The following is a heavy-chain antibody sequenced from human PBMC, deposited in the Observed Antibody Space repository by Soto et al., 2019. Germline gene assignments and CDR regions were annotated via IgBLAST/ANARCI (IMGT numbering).Heavy chain of an antibody. J-gene: IGHJ6*02. V-gene: IGHV1-18*01. D-gene: IGHD2-2*01. CDR1: GYTITSYC. CDR2: SSAYNGNT. CDR3: VYCSSTSCYGLDS. Sequence: SGKASCEASGYTITSYCIRCVRQAPGQGLEWMGWSSAYNGNTNYAQNLQGRVTMTTDTSTSTAYMELRSLRSDDTAVYYCVYCSSTSCYGLDSWGQGTTVSVSS.